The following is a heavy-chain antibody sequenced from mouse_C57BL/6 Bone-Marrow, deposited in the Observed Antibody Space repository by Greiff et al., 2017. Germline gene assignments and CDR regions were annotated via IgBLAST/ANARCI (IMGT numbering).Heavy chain of an antibody. Sequence: VQLQQSDAELVKPGASVKISCKVSGYTFTDHTIHWMKQRPEQGLEWIGYIYPRDGSTKYNEKFKGKATLTADKSSSTAYMQLNSLTSEDSAVYFCANEAYYSNYVGSVFDYWGQGTTLTVSS. CDR2: IYPRDGST. V-gene: IGHV1-78*01. J-gene: IGHJ2*01. CDR3: ANEAYYSNYVGSVFDY. D-gene: IGHD2-5*01. CDR1: GYTFTDHT.